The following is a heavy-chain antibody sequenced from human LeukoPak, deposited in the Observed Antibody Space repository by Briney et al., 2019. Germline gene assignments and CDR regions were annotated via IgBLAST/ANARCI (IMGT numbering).Heavy chain of an antibody. D-gene: IGHD2-2*01. CDR1: GYTFTSYD. Sequence: ASVKVSCKASGYTFTSYDINWVRQATGQGLEWMGWMNPNSGNTGYAQKFQGRVTMTRNTSISTAYMELSSLRSEDTAVYYCARGDWTVVVPAVYYYYGVDVWGQGTTVTVSS. J-gene: IGHJ6*02. CDR2: MNPNSGNT. CDR3: ARGDWTVVVPAVYYYYGVDV. V-gene: IGHV1-8*01.